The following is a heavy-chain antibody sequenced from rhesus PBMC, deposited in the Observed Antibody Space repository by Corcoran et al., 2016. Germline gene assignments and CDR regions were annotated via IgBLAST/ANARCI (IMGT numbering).Heavy chain of an antibody. J-gene: IGHJ4*01. V-gene: IGHV4-80*01. CDR3: ARLNTVEAGSEKYYFDY. D-gene: IGHD2-33*01. CDR2: SFGYTGNN. CDR1: GVSFRTYW. Sequence: QVQLQESGPGLVKPTETLSLTCAVSGVSFRTYWWTWIRQSPGKGLEGIGESFGYTGNNNHTPPLNSPVPISKDTAMNQLSLKLSSKTAAETGIYFWARLNTVEAGSEKYYFDYWGQGVLVTVSS.